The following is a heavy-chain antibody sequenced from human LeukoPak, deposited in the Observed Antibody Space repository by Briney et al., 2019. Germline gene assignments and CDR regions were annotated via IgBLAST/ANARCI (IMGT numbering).Heavy chain of an antibody. CDR2: MYYSGRP. CDR3: ASQQRNIRPSGSGYIAYAQKIDA. V-gene: IGHV4-39*01. D-gene: IGHD5-12*01. Sequence: SETLSHTCSVSGGSLATRNYYWGWIRQPPGEGLECIVSMYYSGRPSSNPPRNNRVPISVDTSKNQFSVKLRSVTAADTAVYYCASQQRNIRPSGSGYIAYAQKIDAWGQGTLVTVSS. CDR1: GGSLATRNYY. J-gene: IGHJ5*02.